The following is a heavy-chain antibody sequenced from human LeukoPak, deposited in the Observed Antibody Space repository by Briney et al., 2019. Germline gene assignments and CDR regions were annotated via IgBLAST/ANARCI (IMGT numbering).Heavy chain of an antibody. CDR3: ARGNRAIDY. CDR1: GGTFSNLA. Sequence: ASVKVSCKASGGTFSNLAINWVRQAPGQGLEWMGWINPNSGGTNYAQKFQGRVTMTRDTSISTAYMELSRLRSDDTAVYYCARGNRAIDYWGQGTLVTVSS. D-gene: IGHD1-14*01. CDR2: INPNSGGT. V-gene: IGHV1-2*02. J-gene: IGHJ4*02.